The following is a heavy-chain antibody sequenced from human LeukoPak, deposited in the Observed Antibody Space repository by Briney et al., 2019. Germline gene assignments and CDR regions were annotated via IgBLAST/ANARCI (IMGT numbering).Heavy chain of an antibody. CDR2: ISSSSSYI. Sequence: PGGSLRLSCAASGFTFSSYSMNWVRQAPGKGLEWVSSISSSSSYIYYADSVEGRFTISRDNAKNSLYLQMNSLRAEDTAVYYCARDPMAAASYWGQGTLVTVSS. CDR3: ARDPMAAASY. CDR1: GFTFSSYS. J-gene: IGHJ4*02. V-gene: IGHV3-21*01. D-gene: IGHD6-13*01.